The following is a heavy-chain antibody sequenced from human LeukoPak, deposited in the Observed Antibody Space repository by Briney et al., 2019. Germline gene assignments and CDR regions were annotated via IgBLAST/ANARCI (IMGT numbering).Heavy chain of an antibody. CDR3: TREGDCSSTSCYRAVNWFDP. J-gene: IGHJ5*02. D-gene: IGHD2-2*01. CDR1: GFTFGDYA. CDR2: IRSKAYGGTT. Sequence: GRPLRLSCTASGFTFGDYAMSWVRQAPGKGLEWVGFIRSKAYGGTTEYAASVKGRFTISRDDSKSIAYLQMNSLKTEDTAVYYCTREGDCSSTSCYRAVNWFDPWGQGTLVTVSS. V-gene: IGHV3-49*04.